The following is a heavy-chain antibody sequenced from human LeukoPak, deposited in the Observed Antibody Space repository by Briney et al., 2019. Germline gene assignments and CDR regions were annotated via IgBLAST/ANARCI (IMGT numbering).Heavy chain of an antibody. J-gene: IGHJ4*02. CDR2: ISYTGST. CDR1: GGPINNYY. CDR3: YCSGY. V-gene: IGHV4-59*01. Sequence: PSETLSLTCTISGGPINNYYWSWIRQFPGKGLEWIGYISYTGSTNYKPSLKSRVSILLDTAKNQFSLQLRSVTAADTAVYYCYCSGYWGQGTLVTVSS. D-gene: IGHD3-10*02.